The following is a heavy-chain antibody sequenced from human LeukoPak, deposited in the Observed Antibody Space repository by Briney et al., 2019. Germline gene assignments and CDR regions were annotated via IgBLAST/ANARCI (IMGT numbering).Heavy chain of an antibody. Sequence: GGSLRLSCAASGFTFSSYEMNWVRQAPGKGLEWVSGISGSGVYTYYADSVKGRFTISRDNSKSTLYLVMNSLRVDDTAVYYCAKAVDLATISVDIWGQGTMVTVSS. J-gene: IGHJ3*02. V-gene: IGHV3-23*01. CDR3: AKAVDLATISVDI. CDR2: ISGSGVYT. D-gene: IGHD5-24*01. CDR1: GFTFSSYE.